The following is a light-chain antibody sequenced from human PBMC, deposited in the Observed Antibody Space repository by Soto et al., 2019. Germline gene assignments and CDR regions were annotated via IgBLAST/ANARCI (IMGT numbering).Light chain of an antibody. J-gene: IGLJ1*01. CDR3: SSYTTSSTLYV. Sequence: QSALTQPASVSGSPGQSITISCTGTSSDVGGYKYVSWYQQHPGKAPKLMIYDVSNRPSGVSNRFSGSKSGNTASLTISGLSAEDEADYYCSSYTTSSTLYVFGTGTKVTVL. CDR2: DVS. CDR1: SSDVGGYKY. V-gene: IGLV2-14*01.